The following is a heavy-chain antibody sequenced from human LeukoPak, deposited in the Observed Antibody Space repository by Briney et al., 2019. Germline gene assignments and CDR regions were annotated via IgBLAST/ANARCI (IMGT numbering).Heavy chain of an antibody. V-gene: IGHV3-73*01. CDR1: GFTFSGAA. CDR3: ARVLSGYSYGHYFDY. CDR2: IRSRSNSYAT. D-gene: IGHD5-18*01. J-gene: IGHJ4*02. Sequence: GGSLKLSCAASGFTFSGAAMHWVRQASGKGLEWVGHIRSRSNSYATAYAASVKGRFTISRDDSKNTAYLQMNSLKTEDTAVYYCARVLSGYSYGHYFDYWGQGTLVTVSS.